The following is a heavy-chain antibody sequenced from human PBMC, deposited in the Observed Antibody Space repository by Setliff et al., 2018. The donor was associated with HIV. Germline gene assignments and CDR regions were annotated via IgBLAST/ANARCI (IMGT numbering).Heavy chain of an antibody. J-gene: IGHJ6*03. V-gene: IGHV4-4*07. CDR3: ARELMWRGALHYSYYMDV. CDR1: GGSINSYY. Sequence: SETLSLTCTVSGGSINSYYWSWIRQPAGKGLEWIGRIYTSGSANYNPSLKSRVTMSVDTSKNQFSLKLTSVTAADTAVYCCARELMWRGALHYSYYMDVWGEGTTVTVSS. CDR2: IYTSGSA. D-gene: IGHD1-26*01.